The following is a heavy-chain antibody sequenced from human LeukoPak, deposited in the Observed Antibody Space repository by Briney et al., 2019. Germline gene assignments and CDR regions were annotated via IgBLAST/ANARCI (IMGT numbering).Heavy chain of an antibody. J-gene: IGHJ6*04. CDR3: ARGLRRGSGKKAYYYGMDV. V-gene: IGHV4-34*01. CDR2: INHSGST. Sequence: SETLSLTCAVYGGSFSGYYWSWIRQPPGKGLEWIGEINHSGSTNYNPSLKSRVTISVDTSKNQFSLKPSSVTAADTAVYYCARGLRRGSGKKAYYYGMDVWGKGTTVTVSS. D-gene: IGHD3-10*01. CDR1: GGSFSGYY.